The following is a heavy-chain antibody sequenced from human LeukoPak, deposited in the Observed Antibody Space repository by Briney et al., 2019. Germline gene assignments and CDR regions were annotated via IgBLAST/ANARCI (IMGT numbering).Heavy chain of an antibody. V-gene: IGHV3-64*01. J-gene: IGHJ6*02. CDR3: ARNPVIRLVRAAPGYYGMDV. D-gene: IGHD1-26*01. Sequence: PGGSLRLSCAASGFTFSSYAMHWVRQAPGKGLEYVSAISSNGGSTYYANSVKGRFTISRDNSKNTLYLQMGSLRAEDMAVYYCARNPVIRLVRAAPGYYGMDVWGQGTTVTVSS. CDR1: GFTFSSYA. CDR2: ISSNGGST.